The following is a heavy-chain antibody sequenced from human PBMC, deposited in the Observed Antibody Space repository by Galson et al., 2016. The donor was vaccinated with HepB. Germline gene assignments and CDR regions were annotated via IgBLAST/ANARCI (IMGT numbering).Heavy chain of an antibody. CDR1: GFTFSSYA. CDR3: AKEFNPYDSRGYAFDI. D-gene: IGHD3-22*01. Sequence: SLRLSCAASGFTFSSYAMSWVRQAPGKGLEWVSTISGSGGSTYFADSVKGRFTISRDNSKNMLYLQMNSLRSEDTAVYYCAKEFNPYDSRGYAFDIWGQGTMVTVSS. J-gene: IGHJ3*02. CDR2: ISGSGGST. V-gene: IGHV3-23*01.